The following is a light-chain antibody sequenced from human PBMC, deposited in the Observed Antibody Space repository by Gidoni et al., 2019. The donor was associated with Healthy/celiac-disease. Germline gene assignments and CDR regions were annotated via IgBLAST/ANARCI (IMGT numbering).Light chain of an antibody. CDR2: AAS. CDR1: QSISSY. Sequence: DMQMTQTPSSLSASVGDRVTITCRASQSISSYVNWYQQKPGNAPTLLIYAASSLQSGVPSRFSGSGSGTDFTLTISSLQPEDFATYSCQQSYSTLRTFGQGTKVEIK. CDR3: QQSYSTLRT. J-gene: IGKJ1*01. V-gene: IGKV1-39*01.